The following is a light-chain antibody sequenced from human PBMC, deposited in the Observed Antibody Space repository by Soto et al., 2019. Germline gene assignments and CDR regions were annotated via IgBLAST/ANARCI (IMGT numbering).Light chain of an antibody. CDR3: QQYASSPQT. CDR1: QSVNSK. Sequence: IVMTQSPATLSVSPGERATLSCRASQSVNSKLAWYQQKPGQAPRLLIYDASTRAAGIPDRFSASGSGTDFTLIISRLEPEDFAVYSCQQYASSPQTFGQGTKVDIK. V-gene: IGKV3D-15*01. J-gene: IGKJ1*01. CDR2: DAS.